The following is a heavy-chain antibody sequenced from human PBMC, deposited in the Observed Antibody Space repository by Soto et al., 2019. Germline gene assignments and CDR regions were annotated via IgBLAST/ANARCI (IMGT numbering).Heavy chain of an antibody. J-gene: IGHJ6*02. CDR3: ARAECSSPDCLTAYYSYGLDV. Sequence: PGGSLRLSCAASGFTFSNFEMHWVRQAPGKGLEWVSYINTAGSTKYYAESVKGRFTISRDNARNSLFLQMNSLRAEDTAVYYCARAECSSPDCLTAYYSYGLDVWGQGSTGTVS. V-gene: IGHV3-48*03. D-gene: IGHD3-9*01. CDR1: GFTFSNFE. CDR2: INTAGSTK.